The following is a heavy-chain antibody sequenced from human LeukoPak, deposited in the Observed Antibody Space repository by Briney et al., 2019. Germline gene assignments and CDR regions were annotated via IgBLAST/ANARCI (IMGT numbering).Heavy chain of an antibody. V-gene: IGHV4-59*01. CDR2: IYYRGST. CDR1: GGSISSDY. D-gene: IGHD3-22*01. Sequence: SETLSLTCTVSGGSISSDYWSWIRQPPGKGLEWIGYIYYRGSTNYNPSLKSRVTISVDTSKNQFSLKLSSVTAADTAVYYCARLSGYSSGHYYSDYWGQGTLVTASS. J-gene: IGHJ4*02. CDR3: ARLSGYSSGHYYSDY.